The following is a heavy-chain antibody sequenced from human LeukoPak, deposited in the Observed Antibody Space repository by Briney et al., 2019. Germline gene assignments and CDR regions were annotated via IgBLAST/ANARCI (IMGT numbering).Heavy chain of an antibody. CDR1: GVSIRTYY. V-gene: IGHV4-59*12. J-gene: IGHJ4*02. D-gene: IGHD3-22*01. CDR2: IDYSGNT. Sequence: SETLSLTCTVSGVSIRTYYWTWIRQPPGKGLERIGNIDYSGNTKYNPSLNSRVTISVDTSKNHFSLKLSSVTAADTAVYYCARWYYDRSGYRYFDYWGQGTLVIVSS. CDR3: ARWYYDRSGYRYFDY.